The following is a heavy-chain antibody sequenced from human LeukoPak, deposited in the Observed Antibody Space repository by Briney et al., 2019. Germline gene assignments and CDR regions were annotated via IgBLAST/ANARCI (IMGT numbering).Heavy chain of an antibody. V-gene: IGHV1-69*04. CDR1: GGTFSSYA. D-gene: IGHD2/OR15-2a*01. Sequence: SVKVSCKASGGTFSSYAISWVRQAPGQGLEWMGRIIPILGIANYAQKFQGRVTITADKSTSTAYMELSSLRSEDTAVYYCARGRKSFKGPISQFFDYWGQGTLVTVSS. CDR3: ARGRKSFKGPISQFFDY. CDR2: IIPILGIA. J-gene: IGHJ4*02.